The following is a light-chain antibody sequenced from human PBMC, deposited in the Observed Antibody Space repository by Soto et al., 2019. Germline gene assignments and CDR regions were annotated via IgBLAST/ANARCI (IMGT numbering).Light chain of an antibody. V-gene: IGKV3-11*01. CDR1: QSIRSN. CDR3: QHRMSWPLT. Sequence: IVLTQSPASLSVSPRGRATLACGASQSIRSNLAWYQQKPGQAPRLLIYGASTRATGIPARFSGSGSETDFTLTISSLEPEDFALYYCQHRMSWPLTFGQGTRVEIK. J-gene: IGKJ5*01. CDR2: GAS.